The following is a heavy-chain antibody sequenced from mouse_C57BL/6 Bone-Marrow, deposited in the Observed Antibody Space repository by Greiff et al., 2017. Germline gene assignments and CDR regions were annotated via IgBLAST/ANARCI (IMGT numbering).Heavy chain of an antibody. D-gene: IGHD2-4*01. CDR3: ARDDYDGYFDV. V-gene: IGHV1-72*01. J-gene: IGHJ1*03. Sequence: QVQLQQPGAELVKPGASVKLSCKASGYTFTSYWMHWVKQRPGRGLEWIGRIAPNSGGTKYTEKFKSKATLTVDKPSSTAYMQLSSLTSEDSAVYYCARDDYDGYFDVWGTGTTVTVSS. CDR1: GYTFTSYW. CDR2: IAPNSGGT.